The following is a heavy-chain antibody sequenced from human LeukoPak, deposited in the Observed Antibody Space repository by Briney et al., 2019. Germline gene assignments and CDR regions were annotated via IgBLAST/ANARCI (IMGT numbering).Heavy chain of an antibody. J-gene: IGHJ4*02. CDR2: IYYTGST. CDR3: ARRIATIDY. CDR1: GGSMSNSSYY. Sequence: SETLSLTCTVSGGSMSNSSYYWGWIRQPPGKGLEWIGSIYYTGSTYYNPSFKSRITISVDTSKNQFSLKVISVTAADTAVYYCARRIATIDYWGQGTLVTVSS. V-gene: IGHV4-39*01. D-gene: IGHD2-21*01.